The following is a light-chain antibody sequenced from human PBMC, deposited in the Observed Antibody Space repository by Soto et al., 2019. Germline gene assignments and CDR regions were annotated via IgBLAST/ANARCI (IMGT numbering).Light chain of an antibody. J-gene: IGLJ2*01. CDR1: SSNIGNNY. V-gene: IGLV1-51*01. Sequence: QSVLTQPPSVSATPGQKVTISCSGSSSNIGNNYVSWYQQFPGAAPKLLIYDNYWRPSGIPDRFSASKSGTSATLGITGLQTGDEAEYYCATWDSSLSAVGVGGGTKLNVL. CDR2: DNY. CDR3: ATWDSSLSAVG.